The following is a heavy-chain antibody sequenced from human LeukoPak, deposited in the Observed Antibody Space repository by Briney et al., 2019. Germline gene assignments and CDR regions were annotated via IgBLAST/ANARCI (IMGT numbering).Heavy chain of an antibody. CDR1: GFTFSGYA. V-gene: IGHV3-23*01. CDR2: ISGSGGST. Sequence: GGSLRLSCAASGFTFSGYAMSWVRQAPGKGLEWVSAISGSGGSTYYADSVKGRFTISRDNSKNSLYLQMNSLRAEDTALYYCAKDIGNDNYNDYWGQGTLVTVSS. J-gene: IGHJ4*02. CDR3: AKDIGNDNYNDY. D-gene: IGHD1-1*01.